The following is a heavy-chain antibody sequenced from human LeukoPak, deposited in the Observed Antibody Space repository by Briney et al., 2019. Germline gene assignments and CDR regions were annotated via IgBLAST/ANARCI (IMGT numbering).Heavy chain of an antibody. Sequence: GASAKDFCKASGNTLTKFRNSWVRQAAGQRPELMGWISAYNGNTNYAQKLQGRVTMTTDTSTSTAYMELRSLRSDDTAVYYCARVRDYGGNSDYFDYWGQGTLVTVSS. CDR1: GNTLTKFR. D-gene: IGHD4-23*01. CDR3: ARVRDYGGNSDYFDY. V-gene: IGHV1-18*01. CDR2: ISAYNGNT. J-gene: IGHJ4*02.